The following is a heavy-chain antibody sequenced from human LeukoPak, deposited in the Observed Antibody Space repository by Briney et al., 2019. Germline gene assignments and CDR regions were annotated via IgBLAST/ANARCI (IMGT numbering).Heavy chain of an antibody. Sequence: SETLSLTCSVSGSSITSVSYWAWIRQAPEKGLEWIGSLSHSGATYYNPSLTSRLSTSVDTSNNRFSLTLRSVTAADTAVYYCARSSGYSYGYADYWGQGTLVTVSS. CDR1: GSSITSVSY. J-gene: IGHJ4*02. D-gene: IGHD5-18*01. CDR3: ARSSGYSYGYADY. CDR2: LSHSGAT. V-gene: IGHV4-38-2*02.